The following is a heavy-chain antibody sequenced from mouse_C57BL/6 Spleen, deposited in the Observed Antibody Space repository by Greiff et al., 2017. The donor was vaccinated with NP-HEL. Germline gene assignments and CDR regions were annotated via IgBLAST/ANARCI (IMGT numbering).Heavy chain of an antibody. CDR3: ARHGPITTVVATDAMDY. V-gene: IGHV5-15*01. Sequence: EVHLVESGGGLVQPGGSLKLSCAASGFTFSDYGMAWVRQAPRKGPEWVAFISNLAYSIYYADTVTGRFTISRENAKNTLYLEMSSLRSEDTAMYYCARHGPITTVVATDAMDYWGQGTSVTVSS. D-gene: IGHD1-1*01. CDR2: ISNLAYSI. CDR1: GFTFSDYG. J-gene: IGHJ4*01.